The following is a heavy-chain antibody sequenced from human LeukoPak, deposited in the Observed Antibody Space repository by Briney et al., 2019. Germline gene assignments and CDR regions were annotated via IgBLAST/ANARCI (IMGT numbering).Heavy chain of an antibody. Sequence: GRSLTLSCAASGFTFSSYAMHWVRQAPGKGLEWVAVISYDGSDKYYADSVKGRFTISRDNSKNTVYVQMNSLRAEDTAVYYCAELGITMIGGVWGKGTTVTISS. CDR1: GFTFSSYA. CDR2: ISYDGSDK. CDR3: AELGITMIGGV. J-gene: IGHJ6*04. V-gene: IGHV3-30*04. D-gene: IGHD3-10*02.